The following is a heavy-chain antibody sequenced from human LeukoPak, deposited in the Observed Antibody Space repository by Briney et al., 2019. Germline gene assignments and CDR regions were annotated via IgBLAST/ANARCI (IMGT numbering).Heavy chain of an antibody. V-gene: IGHV3-9*01. Sequence: GGSLRLSCAGSGFTFHDYAIHWVRQAPGKGLEWVSGINWNGGSIGYADSVKGRFTISRDNAKSSLYLQMNSLRAGDTAVYYCAREAGYSYGMDVWGQGTTVTVSS. CDR2: INWNGGSI. CDR1: GFTFHDYA. D-gene: IGHD5-18*01. CDR3: AREAGYSYGMDV. J-gene: IGHJ6*02.